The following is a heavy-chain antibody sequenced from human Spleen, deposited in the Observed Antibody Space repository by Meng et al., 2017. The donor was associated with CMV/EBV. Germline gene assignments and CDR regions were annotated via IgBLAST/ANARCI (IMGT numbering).Heavy chain of an antibody. D-gene: IGHD4-11*01. CDR1: GGAISSGGYY. Sequence: NVSGGAISSGGYYWSWIRQHPGKGLEWIGYIYYSGSTYYNPSLKSRVIISVDTSKNQFSLNLSSLTAADTAVYYCARGYSNHAYFDYWGQGTLVTVSS. CDR3: ARGYSNHAYFDY. V-gene: IGHV4-31*03. CDR2: IYYSGST. J-gene: IGHJ4*02.